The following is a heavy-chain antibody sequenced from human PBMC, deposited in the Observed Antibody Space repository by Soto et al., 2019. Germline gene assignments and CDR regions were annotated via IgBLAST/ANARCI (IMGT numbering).Heavy chain of an antibody. J-gene: IGHJ4*02. Sequence: GGSLRLSCAASGFTFSSYGMHWVRQAPGKGLEWVAVIWYDGSNKYYADSVKGRFTISRDNSKNTLYLQMNSLRAEDTAVYYCARDHPGLGDPGQFDYWGQGTLVTVSS. D-gene: IGHD2-21*02. CDR3: ARDHPGLGDPGQFDY. CDR1: GFTFSSYG. CDR2: IWYDGSNK. V-gene: IGHV3-33*01.